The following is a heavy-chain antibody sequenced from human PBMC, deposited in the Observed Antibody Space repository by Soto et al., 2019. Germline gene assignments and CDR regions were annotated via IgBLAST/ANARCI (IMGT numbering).Heavy chain of an antibody. V-gene: IGHV1-69*01. CDR2: IIPIFGTA. CDR1: GGTFSSYA. D-gene: IGHD2-2*01. J-gene: IGHJ6*02. Sequence: QVQLVQSGAEVKKPGSSVKVSCKASGGTFSSYAISWVRQAPGQGLEWMGGIIPIFGTANYAQKFQGRVTITAEDSTSTAYMELSSLRSQDTAVYYCARDSSSTSRAAYYYYGMDVWGQGTTVTVSS. CDR3: ARDSSSTSRAAYYYYGMDV.